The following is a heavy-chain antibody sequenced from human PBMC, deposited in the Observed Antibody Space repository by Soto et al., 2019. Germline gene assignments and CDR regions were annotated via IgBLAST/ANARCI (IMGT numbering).Heavy chain of an antibody. J-gene: IGHJ4*01. CDR2: IYHSGST. D-gene: IGHD6-13*01. Sequence: QVQLQESGPGLVKPSGTLSLTCAVSGGSISSSNWWSWVRQPPGKGLEWIGEIYHSGSTNYNPAPKSRVTISVDKSKNQFSLKLSSVTAADTAVYYCARANKMYSSSWSTPFDYWGHGTLVTVSS. V-gene: IGHV4-4*02. CDR3: ARANKMYSSSWSTPFDY. CDR1: GGSISSSNW.